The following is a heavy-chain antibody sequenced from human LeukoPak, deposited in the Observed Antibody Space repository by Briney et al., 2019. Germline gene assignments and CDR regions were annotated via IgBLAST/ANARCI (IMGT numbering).Heavy chain of an antibody. Sequence: GGSLRLSCAASGFTFSSYWMHWVRQAPGKGLVWVSRISSDGSSTSYADSVKGRFTISRDNSKNTLYLQMNSLRAEDTAVYYCAKDRGSITIFGVVMGWFDPWGQGTLVTVSS. CDR1: GFTFSSYW. J-gene: IGHJ5*02. D-gene: IGHD3-3*01. CDR2: ISSDGSST. CDR3: AKDRGSITIFGVVMGWFDP. V-gene: IGHV3-74*01.